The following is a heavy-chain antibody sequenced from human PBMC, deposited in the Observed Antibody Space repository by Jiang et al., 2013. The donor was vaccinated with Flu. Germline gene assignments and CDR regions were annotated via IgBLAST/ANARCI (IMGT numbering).Heavy chain of an antibody. V-gene: IGHV4-61*05. D-gene: IGHD3-22*01. CDR1: GGSISSSNC. J-gene: IGHJ4*02. CDR2: VHDSGST. CDR3: ASFVDYYDTSGSDMEADY. Sequence: PGLVKPSGTLSLTCAVSGGSISSSNCWSWIRQPPGKGLEWIGYVHDSGSTSYNPSLKSRVTISVDTSKKQFSLKLRSMNAADMAVYYCASFVDYYDTSGSDMEADYWGQGTLVTVSS.